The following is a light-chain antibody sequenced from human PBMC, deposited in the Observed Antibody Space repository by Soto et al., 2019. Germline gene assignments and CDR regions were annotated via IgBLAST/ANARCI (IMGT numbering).Light chain of an antibody. CDR3: QPVNSYPLA. CDR1: QGISSY. Sequence: IQLTQSPSSLSASVGDRVTITCRASQGISSYLAWYQQKPGKAPTLLIYAASTLRSGVPSRFSGIGSGTEFTLTISRLQPGDFAPYSCQPVNSYPLAFGGGTKVEIK. J-gene: IGKJ4*01. V-gene: IGKV1-9*01. CDR2: AAS.